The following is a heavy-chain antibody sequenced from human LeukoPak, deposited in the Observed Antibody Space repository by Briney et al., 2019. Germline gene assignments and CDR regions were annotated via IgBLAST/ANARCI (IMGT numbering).Heavy chain of an antibody. CDR2: ISSNGGRT. D-gene: IGHD6-19*01. V-gene: IGHV3-64D*09. Sequence: PGGSLRLSCSASGFTFSSYAMHWVRQAPGKGLEYVTAISSNGGRTYYADSVKGRFTISRDNSKDTLNLQMSSLRAEDTAVYYCVPIAVAGFFDYRGQGTLVTVSS. J-gene: IGHJ4*02. CDR1: GFTFSSYA. CDR3: VPIAVAGFFDY.